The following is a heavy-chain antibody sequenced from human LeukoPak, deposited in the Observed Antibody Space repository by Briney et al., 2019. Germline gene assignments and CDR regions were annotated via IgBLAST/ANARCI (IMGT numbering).Heavy chain of an antibody. J-gene: IGHJ4*02. Sequence: GGSLRLSCAASGFTFSSYWMSWFRQAPGKGLEWVANIKQDGSEKYYVDSVKGRFTISRDNAKNSLYLQMNSLRAEDTAVYYCARVYDSSGYYFPFFDYWGQGTLVTVSS. D-gene: IGHD3-22*01. V-gene: IGHV3-7*01. CDR2: IKQDGSEK. CDR1: GFTFSSYW. CDR3: ARVYDSSGYYFPFFDY.